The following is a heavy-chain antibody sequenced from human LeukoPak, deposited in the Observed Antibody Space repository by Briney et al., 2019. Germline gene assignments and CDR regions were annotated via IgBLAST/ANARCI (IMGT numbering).Heavy chain of an antibody. CDR1: GYTFTSYA. V-gene: IGHV1-3*03. D-gene: IGHD4-23*01. J-gene: IGHJ6*03. CDR2: INAGNGNT. CDR3: ARDGKVPFYYYYMDV. Sequence: ASVKVSCKASGYTFTSYAMHWVRQAPGQRLEWRGWINAGNGNTKYSQEFQGRVTMTRDTSTSTVYMELSSLRSEDTAVYYCARDGKVPFYYYYMDVWGKGTTVTISS.